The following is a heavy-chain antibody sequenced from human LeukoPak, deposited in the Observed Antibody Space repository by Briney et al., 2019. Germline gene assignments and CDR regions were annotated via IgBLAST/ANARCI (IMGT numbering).Heavy chain of an antibody. CDR3: ARDGHRMYYYGSSDYRFDY. Sequence: SETLSLTCTVSGGSISSYYWSWIRQPPGKGLEWIGYIYDSGSTNYNPSLESRVTISVDTSKNQFSLKLSSVTAADTAVYYCARDGHRMYYYGSSDYRFDYWGQGTLVTVSS. D-gene: IGHD3-22*01. V-gene: IGHV4-59*01. CDR2: IYDSGST. J-gene: IGHJ4*02. CDR1: GGSISSYY.